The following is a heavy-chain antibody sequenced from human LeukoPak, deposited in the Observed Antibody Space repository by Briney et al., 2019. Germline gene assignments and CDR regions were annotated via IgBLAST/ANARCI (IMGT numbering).Heavy chain of an antibody. D-gene: IGHD3-22*01. CDR2: IYYSGST. CDR1: GGSISSYY. V-gene: IGHV4-59*01. CDR3: ARSKYYYDSSGYLGY. J-gene: IGHJ4*02. Sequence: SETLSLTCTVSGGSISSYYWSWIRQPPGKGLEWIGYIYYSGSTNYNPSLKSRVTISVDTSKNQFSLKLSSVTAADTAVYYCARSKYYYDSSGYLGYWGQGTLVTVSS.